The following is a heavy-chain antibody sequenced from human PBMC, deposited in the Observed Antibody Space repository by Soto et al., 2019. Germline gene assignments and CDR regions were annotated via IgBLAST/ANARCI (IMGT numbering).Heavy chain of an antibody. CDR2: ISSSSSYI. J-gene: IGHJ4*02. CDR3: ARDPRSSGWPFDY. V-gene: IGHV3-21*01. CDR1: GFTFSSYS. D-gene: IGHD6-19*01. Sequence: GGSLRLSCAASGFTFSSYSMNWVRQAPGKGLEWVSSISSSSSYIYYADSVKGRFTISRDNAKNSLYLQMNSLRAEDTAVYYCARDPRSSGWPFDYWGQGTLGTVSS.